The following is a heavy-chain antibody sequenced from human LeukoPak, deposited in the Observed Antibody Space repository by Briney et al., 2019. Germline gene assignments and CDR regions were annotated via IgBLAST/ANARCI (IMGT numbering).Heavy chain of an antibody. Sequence: GASVKVSCKASGYTFTAYAISWVRQAPGQGLEWMGWISAYNGNANYAQKVQGRVTMTTDTSTSTAYMELRSLRSDDTAVYYCARDKIKYSGSYSAGNYWGQGTLVTVSS. CDR3: ARDKIKYSGSYSAGNY. CDR1: GYTFTAYA. CDR2: ISAYNGNA. D-gene: IGHD1-26*01. J-gene: IGHJ4*02. V-gene: IGHV1-18*01.